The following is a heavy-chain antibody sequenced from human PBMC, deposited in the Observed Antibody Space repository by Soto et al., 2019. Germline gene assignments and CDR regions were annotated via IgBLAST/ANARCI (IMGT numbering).Heavy chain of an antibody. J-gene: IGHJ5*02. CDR3: ARVMPCVEAWFDP. CDR1: GYTFTNFG. CDR2: ISAYTDTP. V-gene: IGHV1-18*01. D-gene: IGHD2-2*01. Sequence: QVQLVQCGAEVKRPGASVKVSCRASGYTFTNFGVTWVRRAPGQGLEWMGWISAYTDTPDYAQKFQGRVTMTIDTSTSTAYMDLRRLTSADTSVYYCARVMPCVEAWFDPWGQGTLVTVSS.